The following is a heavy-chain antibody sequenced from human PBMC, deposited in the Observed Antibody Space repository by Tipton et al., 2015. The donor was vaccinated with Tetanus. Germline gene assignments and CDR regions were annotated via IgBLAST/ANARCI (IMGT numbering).Heavy chain of an antibody. CDR3: ARDRAVPVQAYGTDV. V-gene: IGHV1-18*01. J-gene: IGHJ6*02. CDR1: GYTFTHCG. CDR2: ISPFTGDT. D-gene: IGHD6-19*01. Sequence: QVQLVQSGAEVKKPGASAKVSCKASGYTFTHCGISWVRQAPGQGLEWVGWISPFTGDTEYAQNLQDRLILTTDTSTATAYVEVRSLTSDDTAVYYCARDRAVPVQAYGTDVWGQGTSVTVSS.